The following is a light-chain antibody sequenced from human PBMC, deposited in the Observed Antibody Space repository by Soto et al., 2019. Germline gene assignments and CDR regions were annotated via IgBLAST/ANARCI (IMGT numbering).Light chain of an antibody. J-gene: IGKJ1*01. CDR3: QQYNSYSPEWT. CDR1: QSISSW. V-gene: IGKV1-5*01. Sequence: DIQMTQSPSTLSASVGDRVTITCRASQSISSWLAWYQQKPGKAPKLLIYDASSLESGVPSRFSGSGSGTEFTLTIISLQPDDFATYYCQQYNSYSPEWTFGQGTKV. CDR2: DAS.